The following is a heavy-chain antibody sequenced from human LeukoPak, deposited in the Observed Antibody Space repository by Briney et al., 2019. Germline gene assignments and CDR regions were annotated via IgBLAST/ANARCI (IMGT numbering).Heavy chain of an antibody. CDR2: IYPGDSDT. CDR3: ARQSWEGQVAMSIHYYMDV. V-gene: IGHV5-51*01. D-gene: IGHD1-26*01. J-gene: IGHJ6*03. Sequence: GESLKISCKGSGYSFTSYWIGWVRQMPGRGLEWMAFIYPGDSDTRYSPSFQGQVTISADKSINTAYLQWSSLKASDTVMYYCARQSWEGQVAMSIHYYMDVWGKGTTVTVSS. CDR1: GYSFTSYW.